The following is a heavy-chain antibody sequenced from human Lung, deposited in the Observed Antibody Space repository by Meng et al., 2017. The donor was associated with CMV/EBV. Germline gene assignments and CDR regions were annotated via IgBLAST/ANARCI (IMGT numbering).Heavy chain of an antibody. D-gene: IGHD2-2*01. CDR3: ATSRLPAGNWFDP. CDR2: IIPIADVT. CDR1: TGSFTRST. V-gene: IGHV1-69*02. Sequence: KGATGSFTRSTFGWVRQAPGQGLGRIGRIIPIADVTKYAQRFQGRLTISADKSTSTAYMDLSSLTSEDTAMYYCATSRLPAGNWFDPWGQGTLVTVSS. J-gene: IGHJ5*02.